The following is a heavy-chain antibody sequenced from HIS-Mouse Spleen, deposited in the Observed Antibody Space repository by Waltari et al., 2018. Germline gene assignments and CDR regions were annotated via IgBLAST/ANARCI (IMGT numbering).Heavy chain of an antibody. CDR2: INPNSGGT. CDR1: GYSFAGYD. J-gene: IGHJ1*01. Sequence: QVQLVQSGAEVKKPGASVKVSCKASGYSFAGYDMPWVLPAPGQGLEWMGWINPNSGGTNYAQKFQGRVTMTRDTSISTAYMELSRLRSDDTAVYYCARDRVRGSYTDEYFQHWGQGTLVTVSS. D-gene: IGHD1-26*01. CDR3: ARDRVRGSYTDEYFQH. V-gene: IGHV1-2*02.